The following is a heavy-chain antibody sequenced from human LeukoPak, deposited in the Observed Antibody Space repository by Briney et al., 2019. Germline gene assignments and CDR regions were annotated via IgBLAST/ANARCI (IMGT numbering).Heavy chain of an antibody. D-gene: IGHD6-13*01. V-gene: IGHV3-48*03. CDR1: GFTFSSYE. J-gene: IGHJ6*02. CDR2: ISSSGNTI. CDR3: ARDPLAAAGDYYYGMDV. Sequence: GGSLRLSCAASGFTFSSYEMKWVRQAPGKELEWVSYISSSGNTIYYADSVKGRFTISRDNAKNSLYLQMNSLRVEDTAVYYCARDPLAAAGDYYYGMDVWGQGTTVTVSS.